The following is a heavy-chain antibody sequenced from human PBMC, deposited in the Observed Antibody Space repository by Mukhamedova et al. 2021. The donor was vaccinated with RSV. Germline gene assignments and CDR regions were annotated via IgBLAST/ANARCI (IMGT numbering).Heavy chain of an antibody. J-gene: IGHJ4*02. D-gene: IGHD3-10*01. V-gene: IGHV3-33*01. CDR2: IWYDGNNK. Sequence: HWVRQAPGKGLAWVASIWYDGNNKYYADSVKGRFTISRDNSKNTLYLQMNSLRAEDTAVYYSVRDGVSVVRGVLPFFDSWGQGT. CDR3: VRDGVSVVRGVLPFFDS.